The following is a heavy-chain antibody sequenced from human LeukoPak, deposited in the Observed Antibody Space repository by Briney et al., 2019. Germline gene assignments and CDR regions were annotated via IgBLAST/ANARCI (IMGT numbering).Heavy chain of an antibody. D-gene: IGHD3-16*01. CDR1: GGSISSYY. CDR3: ASLGAPRDV. V-gene: IGHV4-59*08. J-gene: IGHJ6*04. CDR2: IYYSGST. Sequence: SETLSLTCTVSGGSISSYYWSWLRQPPGKGLEWIGYIYYSGSTNYNPSLKSRVTISVDTSKNQFSLKLSPVTAADTAVYYCASLGAPRDVWGKGTTVTVSS.